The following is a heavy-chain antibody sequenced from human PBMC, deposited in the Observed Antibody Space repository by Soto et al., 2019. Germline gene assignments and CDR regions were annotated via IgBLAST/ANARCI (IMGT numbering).Heavy chain of an antibody. D-gene: IGHD3-16*01. CDR3: ALTRPYGGAFDI. J-gene: IGHJ3*02. Sequence: QLRLQESGPGLVKPSETLSLTCIVSNDSISSTNYWGWIRQPPGKGLEWIATMYYSGVTYYNPSLTRRVTVSIDTSQNLFSLRLNSVTAADTAVYYCALTRPYGGAFDIWGQGTVVTVSS. V-gene: IGHV4-39*02. CDR1: NDSISSTNY. CDR2: MYYSGVT.